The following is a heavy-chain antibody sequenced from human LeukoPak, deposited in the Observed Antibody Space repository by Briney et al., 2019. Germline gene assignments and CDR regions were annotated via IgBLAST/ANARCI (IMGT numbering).Heavy chain of an antibody. CDR3: AKKFYGDYVDY. CDR1: GFTFSSYA. V-gene: IGHV3-30-3*02. J-gene: IGHJ4*02. CDR2: ISYDGSNK. Sequence: GGSLRLSCAASGFTFSSYAMHWVRQAPGKGLGWVAVISYDGSNKYYADSVKGRFTISRDNSKNTLYLQMNSLRAEDTAVYYCAKKFYGDYVDYWGQGTLVTVSS. D-gene: IGHD4-17*01.